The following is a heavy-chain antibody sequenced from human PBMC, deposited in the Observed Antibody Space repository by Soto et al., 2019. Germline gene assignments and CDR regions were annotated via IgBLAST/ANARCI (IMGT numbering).Heavy chain of an antibody. J-gene: IGHJ4*02. Sequence: GGSLRLSCAASGFTFSSYAMSWVRQAPGKGLEWVSAISGSGGSTYYADSVKGRFTISRDNSKNTLYLQMNSLRAEDTAVYYCAKASFTIFGVAASFDYWGQGTLVTVSS. D-gene: IGHD3-3*01. CDR1: GFTFSSYA. CDR3: AKASFTIFGVAASFDY. CDR2: ISGSGGST. V-gene: IGHV3-23*01.